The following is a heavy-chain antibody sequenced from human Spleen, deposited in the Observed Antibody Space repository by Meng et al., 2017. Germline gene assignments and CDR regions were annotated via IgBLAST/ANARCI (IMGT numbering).Heavy chain of an antibody. J-gene: IGHJ3*02. D-gene: IGHD3-9*01. CDR1: GGSISSYF. CDR2: IYSSGTT. Sequence: QAAGPGMVNPSDTLSFSCTVSGGSISSYFWTWIRQSADKGLEWIGRIYSSGTTKYNPSLESRVTVSLDTSKNQFSLKLTSVTAADTAVYYCARSYYDVLTGHRHDVFDIWGQGTMVTVSS. V-gene: IGHV4-4*07. CDR3: ARSYYDVLTGHRHDVFDI.